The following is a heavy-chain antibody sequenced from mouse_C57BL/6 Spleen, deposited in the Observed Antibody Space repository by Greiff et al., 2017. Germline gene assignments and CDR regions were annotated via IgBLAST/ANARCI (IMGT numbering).Heavy chain of an antibody. CDR1: GYAFTNYL. J-gene: IGHJ2*01. V-gene: IGHV1-54*01. D-gene: IGHD2-2*01. Sequence: VQLLESGAELVRPGTSVKVSCKASGYAFTNYLIEWVKQRPGQGLEWIGEINPGSGGTNYNEKFKGKATLTADKSSSTAYMQLSSLTSEDSAVYFCASGGYFDYWGQGTTLTVSS. CDR2: INPGSGGT. CDR3: ASGGYFDY.